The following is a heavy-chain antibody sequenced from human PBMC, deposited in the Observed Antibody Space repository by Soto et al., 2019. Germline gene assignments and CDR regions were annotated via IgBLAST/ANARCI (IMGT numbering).Heavy chain of an antibody. CDR1: GFTFSSYW. CDR2: IKRDGGEK. J-gene: IGHJ4*02. D-gene: IGHD2-15*01. Sequence: ESGGGLVQPGGSLRLSCAASGFTFSSYWMTWVRQAPGKGLEWVADIKRDGGEKYYVDSVMGRFTISRDNAKNSLFLQMDSLRAEDTAVYYCASRARYCSGGSCFDYWGQGTLVTVSS. CDR3: ASRARYCSGGSCFDY. V-gene: IGHV3-7*01.